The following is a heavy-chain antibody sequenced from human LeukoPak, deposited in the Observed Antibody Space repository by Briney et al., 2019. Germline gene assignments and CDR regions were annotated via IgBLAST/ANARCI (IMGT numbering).Heavy chain of an antibody. CDR2: IYHSGGT. CDR1: GGSISSSTNW. D-gene: IGHD5-18*01. V-gene: IGHV4-4*02. J-gene: IGHJ4*02. Sequence: SETLSLTCAVSGGSISSSTNWWSWVRQPPGKGLEWIGEIYHSGGTNYNPSLKSRITISVDKSQNQFSLKLSSVTAADTAVYYCARETLRYSYGQYDRYYFDYWGQGTLVTVSS. CDR3: ARETLRYSYGQYDRYYFDY.